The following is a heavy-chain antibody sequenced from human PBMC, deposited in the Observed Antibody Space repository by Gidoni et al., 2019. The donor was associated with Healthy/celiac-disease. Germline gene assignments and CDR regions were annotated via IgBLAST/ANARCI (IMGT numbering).Heavy chain of an antibody. CDR3: AAANYYISGTYYTLDY. CDR1: GGSISSVGYY. CDR2: IYYSGTT. V-gene: IGHV4-31*03. Sequence: QVQLQESGPGLVKPSQTLSLTCTVSGGSISSVGYYWTWIRQHPGRGLEWIGYIYYSGTTYYNPSLKSRVAISVDTSKNQFSLNLSSVTAADTAVYYCAAANYYISGTYYTLDYWGQGTRVTVSS. J-gene: IGHJ4*02. D-gene: IGHD3-10*01.